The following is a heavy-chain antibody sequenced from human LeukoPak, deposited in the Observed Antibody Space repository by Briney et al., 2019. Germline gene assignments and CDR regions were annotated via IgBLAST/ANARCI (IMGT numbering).Heavy chain of an antibody. CDR3: AREGGGPRWLDP. D-gene: IGHD6-25*01. Sequence: SETLSLTCTVSGDSIRNYYWSWIRQPAGKGLEWIGRINTSGNSNYNPSLGSRVTMSVDTSKNQFSLNLSSVTAADTAVYYCAREGGGPRWLDPWGQGPLATVSS. J-gene: IGHJ5*02. V-gene: IGHV4-4*07. CDR2: INTSGNS. CDR1: GDSIRNYY.